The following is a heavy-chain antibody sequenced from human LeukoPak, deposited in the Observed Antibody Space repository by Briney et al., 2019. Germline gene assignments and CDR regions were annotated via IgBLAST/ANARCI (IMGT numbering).Heavy chain of an antibody. Sequence: GGSLTLSCAASEFTVSSNYMSWVRQAPGKGLEWVSVIYSGGSTYYADSVKGRFTISRHNSKNTLYLQMNSLRGEDTAVYYCATIGGDYVSFDNWGQGTLVTVTS. J-gene: IGHJ4*02. V-gene: IGHV3-53*04. CDR2: IYSGGST. CDR3: ATIGGDYVSFDN. D-gene: IGHD4-17*01. CDR1: EFTVSSNY.